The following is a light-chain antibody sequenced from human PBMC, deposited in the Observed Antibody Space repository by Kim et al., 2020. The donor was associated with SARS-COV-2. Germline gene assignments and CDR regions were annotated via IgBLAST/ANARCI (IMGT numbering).Light chain of an antibody. Sequence: LSPGERARRSCRASQSVSIHLAWYQQKPGQPPRLLIYDGSNRATGIPARFSGTGSGSDFTLTIDSLEPEDFAVYYCQHRRNWPLTFGGGTKVDIK. CDR2: DGS. CDR1: QSVSIH. CDR3: QHRRNWPLT. J-gene: IGKJ4*01. V-gene: IGKV3-11*01.